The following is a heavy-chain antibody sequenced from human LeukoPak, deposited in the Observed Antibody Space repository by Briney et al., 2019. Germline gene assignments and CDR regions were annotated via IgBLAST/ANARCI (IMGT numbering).Heavy chain of an antibody. CDR2: ISGSGGST. D-gene: IGHD3-22*01. J-gene: IGHJ4*02. CDR3: AKVGDDSSGYYYGY. CDR1: GFIVSSSY. V-gene: IGHV3-23*01. Sequence: PGGSLRLSCAASGFIVSSSYMSWVRQAPGKGLEWVSAISGSGGSTYYADSVKGRFTISRDNSKNTLYLQMNSLRAEDTAVYYCAKVGDDSSGYYYGYWGQGTLVTVSS.